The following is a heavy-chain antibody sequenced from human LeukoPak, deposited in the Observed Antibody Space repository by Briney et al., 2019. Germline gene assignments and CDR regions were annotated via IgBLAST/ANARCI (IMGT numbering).Heavy chain of an antibody. D-gene: IGHD3-3*01. V-gene: IGHV3-7*01. Sequence: GGSLRLSCAASGFTFSSYWMSWVRQAPGKGLEWVANIKQDGSEKYYVDSVKGRFAISRDNAKNSLYLQMNSLRAEDTAVYYCARDGNDFWSGYYLWGQGTLVTVPS. CDR3: ARDGNDFWSGYYL. CDR2: IKQDGSEK. J-gene: IGHJ4*02. CDR1: GFTFSSYW.